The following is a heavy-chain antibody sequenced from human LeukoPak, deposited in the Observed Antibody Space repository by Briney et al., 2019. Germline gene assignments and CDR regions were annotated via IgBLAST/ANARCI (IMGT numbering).Heavy chain of an antibody. D-gene: IGHD1-7*01. J-gene: IGHJ5*02. Sequence: SETLSLTCTVSGGSISSYYWSWIRQPPGKGLEWIGYISYSGSTNYNPSLKSRVSISVETSKNPFSLKLSSVTAADTAVYYCARGNWNYASFWFDPWGQGTLVTVSS. CDR2: ISYSGST. CDR1: GGSISSYY. CDR3: ARGNWNYASFWFDP. V-gene: IGHV4-59*01.